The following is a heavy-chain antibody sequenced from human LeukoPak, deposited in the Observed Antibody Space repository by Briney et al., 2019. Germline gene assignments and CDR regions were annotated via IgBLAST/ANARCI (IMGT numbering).Heavy chain of an antibody. V-gene: IGHV4-39*01. J-gene: IGHJ3*02. Sequence: SETLSLTCTVSGGSMSPYHWGWIRQPPGKGLEWIGSIYYSGSTYYNPSLKSRVTISVDTSKNQFSLKLSSVTAADTAVYYCARPALYYYDSSGGAFDIWGQGTMVTVSS. CDR3: ARPALYYYDSSGGAFDI. CDR2: IYYSGST. D-gene: IGHD3-22*01. CDR1: GGSMSPYH.